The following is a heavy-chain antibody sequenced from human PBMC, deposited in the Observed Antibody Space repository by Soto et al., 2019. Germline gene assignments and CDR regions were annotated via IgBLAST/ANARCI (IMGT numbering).Heavy chain of an antibody. CDR3: ARVSHGSEDMYFDY. CDR2: IYYSGST. V-gene: IGHV4-31*03. J-gene: IGHJ4*02. D-gene: IGHD2-15*01. CDR1: GGSISSGGYY. Sequence: SETLSLTCTVSGGSISSGGYYWSWIRQHPGKGLEWIGYIYYSGSTYYNPSLKSRVTISVDTSKNQFSLKLSSVTAADTAVYYCARVSHGSEDMYFDYWGQGTLVTVSS.